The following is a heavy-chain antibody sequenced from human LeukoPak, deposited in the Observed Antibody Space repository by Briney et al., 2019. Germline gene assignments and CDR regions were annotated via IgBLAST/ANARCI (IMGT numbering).Heavy chain of an antibody. CDR2: IYYSGST. D-gene: IGHD3-16*01. V-gene: IGHV4-59*01. CDR3: AKVALFDREDFENYDCVWGNSWYYFDY. CDR1: GGSISSYY. J-gene: IGHJ4*02. Sequence: PSETLSLTCTVSGGSISSYYWSWIRQPPGKGLEWIGYIYYSGSTNYNPSLKSRVTLSVDTSKNWFSLRLTSVTAADTAEYYCAKVALFDREDFENYDCVWGNSWYYFDYWGQGTLVTVSS.